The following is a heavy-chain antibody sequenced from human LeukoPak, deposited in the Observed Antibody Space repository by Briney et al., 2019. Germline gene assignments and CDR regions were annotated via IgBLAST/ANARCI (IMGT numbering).Heavy chain of an antibody. CDR3: AREAYGSETYYSVDY. V-gene: IGHV1-46*01. CDR2: INPSGNNT. D-gene: IGHD3-10*01. CDR1: GYTFTTYH. J-gene: IGHJ4*01. Sequence: ASVKVSCKASGYTFTTYHMHWVRQAPGRGLEWMGIINPSGNNTNYAQKFQGRVTMTKDTSTNTVYMELSSLRSEDAAIYYCAREAYGSETYYSVDYWGHGTLVTVSS.